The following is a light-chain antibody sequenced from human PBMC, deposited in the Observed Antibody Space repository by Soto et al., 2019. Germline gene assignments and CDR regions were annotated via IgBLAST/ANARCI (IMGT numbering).Light chain of an antibody. J-gene: IGLJ2*01. CDR3: SSYTSSSTRV. CDR1: SSDVGGYNY. Sequence: QSALTQPASVSGSPGQSINISCTGTSSDVGGYNYVSWYQQHPGKAPKLMIYDVSNRPSGVSNLCSGSKSGNTASLTISGHQAEDEADYYCSSYTSSSTRVFGGGTKLTVL. CDR2: DVS. V-gene: IGLV2-14*03.